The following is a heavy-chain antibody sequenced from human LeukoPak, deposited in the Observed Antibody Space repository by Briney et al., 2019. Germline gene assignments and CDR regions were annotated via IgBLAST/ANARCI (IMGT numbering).Heavy chain of an antibody. CDR2: IKQDGSEK. D-gene: IGHD2-15*01. CDR1: GFTFSNYW. Sequence: PGGSLRLSCEASGFTFSNYWMSWVRQAPGKGLEWVANIKQDGSEKHYVDSMKGRFSISRDNAKNSLYLQMNSLRAEDTAVYYCARDRYCCGGNTYSPSDYWGQGTLVTVSS. CDR3: ARDRYCCGGNTYSPSDY. V-gene: IGHV3-7*01. J-gene: IGHJ4*02.